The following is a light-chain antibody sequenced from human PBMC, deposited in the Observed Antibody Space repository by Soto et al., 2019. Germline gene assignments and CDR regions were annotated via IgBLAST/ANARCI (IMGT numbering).Light chain of an antibody. V-gene: IGKV3-20*01. CDR2: GGS. CDR1: QSVSSNH. Sequence: IVLTQSPGTLSLSPVEGATLYFRASQSVSSNHLAWYQQKPGQAPRLLIYGGSSRATGIPARFSGSGSGTDFTLTISRLETEDFAVYYCQQYGSSGTFGQGTKVDIK. J-gene: IGKJ1*01. CDR3: QQYGSSGT.